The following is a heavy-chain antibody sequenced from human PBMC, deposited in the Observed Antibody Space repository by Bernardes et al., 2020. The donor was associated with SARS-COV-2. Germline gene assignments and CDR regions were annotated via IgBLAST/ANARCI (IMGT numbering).Heavy chain of an antibody. D-gene: IGHD3-9*01. J-gene: IGHJ6*02. CDR2: ISYDGSNK. CDR1: GFTFSSYA. CDR3: ARDQEYYDILTGYFPGQLNYYYYGMDV. V-gene: IGHV3-30-3*01. Sequence: GGSLRLSCAASGFTFSSYAMHWVRQAPGKGLEWVAVISYDGSNKYYADSVKGRFTISRDNSKNTLYLQMNSLRAEDTAVYYCARDQEYYDILTGYFPGQLNYYYYGMDVWGQGTTVTVSS.